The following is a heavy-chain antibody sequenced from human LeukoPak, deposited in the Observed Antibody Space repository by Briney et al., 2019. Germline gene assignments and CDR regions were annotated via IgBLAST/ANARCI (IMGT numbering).Heavy chain of an antibody. V-gene: IGHV3-66*01. CDR2: IYSGGST. D-gene: IGHD3-10*01. CDR3: ARERAITMVRGVMSVYYYYGMDV. CDR1: GFTVSSNY. J-gene: IGHJ6*02. Sequence: GGSLRLSCAASGFTVSSNYMSWVRQAPGKGLEWVSVIYSGGSTYYADSVKGRFTISRDNSKNTLYLQMNSLRAEDTAVYYCARERAITMVRGVMSVYYYYGMDVWGQGTTVTVSS.